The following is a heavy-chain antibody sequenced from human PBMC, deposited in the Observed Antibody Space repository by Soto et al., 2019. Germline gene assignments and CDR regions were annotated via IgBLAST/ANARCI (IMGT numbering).Heavy chain of an antibody. Sequence: SETLSLTCTVSGGSIISGGHYWSWVRQNPRRGLEWIGNIYYSGNTYYNPSLKSRLTISVDTSKNQFSLNLSSVTAADTAVYYCARDRLMATAGTARHYFGLDVWGQGTTVTVSS. V-gene: IGHV4-31*03. CDR3: ARDRLMATAGTARHYFGLDV. J-gene: IGHJ6*02. D-gene: IGHD5-18*01. CDR2: IYYSGNT. CDR1: GGSIISGGHY.